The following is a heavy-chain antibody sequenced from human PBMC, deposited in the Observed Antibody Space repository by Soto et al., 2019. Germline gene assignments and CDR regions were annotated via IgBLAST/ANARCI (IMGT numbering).Heavy chain of an antibody. CDR3: ARHSLALRKNYWFDP. D-gene: IGHD3-3*02. V-gene: IGHV4-39*01. CDR1: GDSIISSDFY. Sequence: SETLFLTCTVSGDSIISSDFYWGWVRQPPGKGLEWIGSIFYLGSSYYNPSLKSRVTMSVDTSKNQFSLRLRSVTAADTALYFCARHSLALRKNYWFDPWGQGIMVTVSS. CDR2: IFYLGSS. J-gene: IGHJ5*02.